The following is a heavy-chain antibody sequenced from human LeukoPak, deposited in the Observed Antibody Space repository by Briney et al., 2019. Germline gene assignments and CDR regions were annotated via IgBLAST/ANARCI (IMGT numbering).Heavy chain of an antibody. CDR3: ARRGGKRPILRFLEWRIGDFDYFDY. Sequence: GASVKVSCKASGYTFTSYYMHWVRQAPGQGLEWMGIINPSGGSTSYAQKFLGRVTMTRDTSTSTVYMELSSLRSEDTAVYYCARRGGKRPILRFLEWRIGDFDYFDYWGQGTLVTVSS. J-gene: IGHJ4*02. D-gene: IGHD3-3*01. V-gene: IGHV1-46*01. CDR1: GYTFTSYY. CDR2: INPSGGST.